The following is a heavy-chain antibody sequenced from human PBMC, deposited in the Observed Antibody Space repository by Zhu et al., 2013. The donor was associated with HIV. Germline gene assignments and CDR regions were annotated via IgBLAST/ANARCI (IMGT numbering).Heavy chain of an antibody. J-gene: IGHJ6*03. CDR3: ARDRRHLIPNTFGGVIAHYYMDV. V-gene: IGHV1-2*02. D-gene: IGHD3-16*02. CDR2: INPNSGGT. Sequence: QVQLVQSGAEVKKPGASVKVSCKASGYTFTGYYMHWVRQAPGQGLEWMGWINPNSGGTNYAQKFQGRVTMTRDTSISTAYMELSRLRSDDTAVYYCARDRRHLIPNTFGGVIAHYYMDVWGKGTTVTVSS. CDR1: GYTFTGYY.